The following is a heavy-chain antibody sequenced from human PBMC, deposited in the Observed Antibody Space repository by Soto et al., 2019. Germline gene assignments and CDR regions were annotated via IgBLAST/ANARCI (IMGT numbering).Heavy chain of an antibody. V-gene: IGHV1-46*01. CDR1: RDTFTSYY. Sequence: ASVKVSCKAPRDTFTSYYINWVRHSPGQWLEWMGVINPHGGSTAYAQKFKGRVTLTRDTSASTVYMEVSSLTSEDTAMYYCARSSGGNFGIIIEGTNWFAPWGQGTLVTVSS. CDR2: INPHGGST. J-gene: IGHJ5*02. D-gene: IGHD1-26*01. CDR3: ARSSGGNFGIIIEGTNWFAP.